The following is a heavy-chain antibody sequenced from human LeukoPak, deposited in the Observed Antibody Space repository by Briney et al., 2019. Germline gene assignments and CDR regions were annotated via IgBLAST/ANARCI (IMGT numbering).Heavy chain of an antibody. CDR3: TRYTNEHFDY. J-gene: IGHJ4*02. CDR2: IAYDGSRA. V-gene: IGHV3-33*01. Sequence: GGSLRLSCSGSGFTFGGYGMHWFRQTPGKGLGWVAVIAYDGSRAFYADSVKGRFTISRDNSKNTMSVQMDDLRAEDTAVYYCTRYTNEHFDYWGQGTLVAVSS. CDR1: GFTFGGYG. D-gene: IGHD2-2*02.